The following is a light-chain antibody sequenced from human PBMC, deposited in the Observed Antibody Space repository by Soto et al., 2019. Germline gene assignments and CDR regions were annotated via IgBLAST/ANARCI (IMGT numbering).Light chain of an antibody. CDR2: KAS. CDR3: QQYDTYPWT. Sequence: DIQMPQSPSALSASVGDRVTITCRASQSISSWLAWYQQKPGKAPKLLIYKASTLESGVPSRFSGSGSGTEFTLTISSLQPDEFATYYCQQYDTYPWTSGQGTKVDIK. CDR1: QSISSW. J-gene: IGKJ1*01. V-gene: IGKV1-5*03.